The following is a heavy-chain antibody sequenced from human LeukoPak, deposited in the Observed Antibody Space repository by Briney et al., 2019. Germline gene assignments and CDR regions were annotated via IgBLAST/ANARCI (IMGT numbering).Heavy chain of an antibody. J-gene: IGHJ4*02. D-gene: IGHD1-1*01. CDR3: ARRLGGPSTGFDD. CDR2: INYSGST. V-gene: IGHV4-59*08. Sequence: PSETLSLTCTVSGGSISSYYWSWIRQPPGKGLECIGSINYSGSTTYNPSLKSRVTISVDTSKNQSYLQLSSVTAADTAVYYCARRLGGPSTGFDDWGQGTLVTVSS. CDR1: GGSISSYY.